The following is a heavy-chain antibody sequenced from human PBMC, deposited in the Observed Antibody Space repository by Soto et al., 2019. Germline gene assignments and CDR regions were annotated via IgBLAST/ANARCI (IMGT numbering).Heavy chain of an antibody. CDR2: IIPIFGTA. D-gene: IGHD6-19*01. J-gene: IGHJ3*02. V-gene: IGHV1-69*12. CDR3: ERDSFGQWLASDAFDI. CDR1: GGTFSSYA. Sequence: QVQLVQSGAEVKKPGSSVKVSCKASGGTFSSYAISWVRQAPGQGLEWMGGIIPIFGTANYAQKVQGRVPLTADASTSAAQMELSSLRSEDTAVYYWERDSFGQWLASDAFDIWGQGTMVTVSS.